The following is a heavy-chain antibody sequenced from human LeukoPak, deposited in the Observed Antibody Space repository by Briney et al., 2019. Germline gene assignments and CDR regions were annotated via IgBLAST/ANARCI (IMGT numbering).Heavy chain of an antibody. V-gene: IGHV3-7*01. CDR2: IKQDGSEK. D-gene: IGHD3-10*01. J-gene: IGHJ5*02. Sequence: GGSLRLSCAASGFTFSSYWMSWVRQAPGKGLEWVANIKQDGSEKYYVDSVKGRFTISRDNAKNSLYLQMNSLRAEDTAVYYCATSYYYGSGSYYTWGQGTLVTVSS. CDR1: GFTFSSYW. CDR3: ATSYYYGSGSYYT.